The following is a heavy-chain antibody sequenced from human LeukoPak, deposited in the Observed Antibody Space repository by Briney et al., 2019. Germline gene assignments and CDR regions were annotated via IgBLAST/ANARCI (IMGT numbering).Heavy chain of an antibody. CDR2: IHYTGST. CDR3: AREDVAGGSGSNYYYYGADV. CDR1: GGSINNCY. V-gene: IGHV4-59*01. Sequence: PSETLSLTCTVSGGSINNCYWSWIRQPPGKGLEWIGFIHYTGSTNYNPSLKSRVTISVDTSKNQFSLKLSSVTAADTAVYYCAREDVAGGSGSNYYYYGADVWGQGTTVTVSS. D-gene: IGHD3-10*01. J-gene: IGHJ6*02.